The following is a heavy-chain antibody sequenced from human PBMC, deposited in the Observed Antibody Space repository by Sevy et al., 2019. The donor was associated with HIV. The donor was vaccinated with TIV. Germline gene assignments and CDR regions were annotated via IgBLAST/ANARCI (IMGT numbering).Heavy chain of an antibody. Sequence: GGSLRLSCSASGFTFSDYYMSWIRQAPGKGLEWVSGISGSGISIYYAGSVKGRFTISRDNSKNTLILQMNSLRAEDTAIYYCAKELPGYQYDSSGNLDTWGQGRLVTVSS. D-gene: IGHD6-19*01. V-gene: IGHV3-23*01. J-gene: IGHJ5*02. CDR3: AKELPGYQYDSSGNLDT. CDR2: ISGSGISI. CDR1: GFTFSDYY.